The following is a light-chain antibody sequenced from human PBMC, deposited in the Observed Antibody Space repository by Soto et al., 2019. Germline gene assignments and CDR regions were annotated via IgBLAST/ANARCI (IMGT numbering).Light chain of an antibody. CDR2: GAS. V-gene: IGKV3-20*01. CDR1: RSVTNNY. CDR3: HQYGSSPPT. J-gene: IGKJ1*01. Sequence: EIVLTQSLGTLSLSPGERATLSCRASRSVTNNYVAWYQRKPGQAPRLLIYGASSRATDIPGRFSGTGSGTDFSLTITRLEPEDFAVYYCHQYGSSPPTFGQGTKVEI.